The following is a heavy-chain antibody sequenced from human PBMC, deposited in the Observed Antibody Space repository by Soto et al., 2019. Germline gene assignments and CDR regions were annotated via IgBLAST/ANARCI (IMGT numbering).Heavy chain of an antibody. D-gene: IGHD3-16*02. V-gene: IGHV1-2*02. Sequence: SVKVSCKASGYSFNAYYLHWVRQAPGQGLEWMGWINPNTGDTNYAQKFQGRVTMTRDTSITTAYMELSRLRSDDAAVYYCARGLSFDNWGQGTLVTVSS. CDR3: ARGLSFDN. CDR1: GYSFNAYY. CDR2: INPNTGDT. J-gene: IGHJ4*02.